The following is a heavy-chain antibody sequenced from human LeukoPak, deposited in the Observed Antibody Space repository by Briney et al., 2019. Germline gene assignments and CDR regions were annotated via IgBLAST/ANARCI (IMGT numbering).Heavy chain of an antibody. J-gene: IGHJ4*02. D-gene: IGHD1-7*01. Sequence: GGSLRLSCTASGFTFSSYAMSWVRQAPGKGLEWVSAISSSGGSTYYADSVKGRFTISRDNSKNTVYLQMNSLRAEDTAVYYCARGKWNYPFDYWGQGTLVTVSS. CDR3: ARGKWNYPFDY. CDR1: GFTFSSYA. CDR2: ISSSGGST. V-gene: IGHV3-23*01.